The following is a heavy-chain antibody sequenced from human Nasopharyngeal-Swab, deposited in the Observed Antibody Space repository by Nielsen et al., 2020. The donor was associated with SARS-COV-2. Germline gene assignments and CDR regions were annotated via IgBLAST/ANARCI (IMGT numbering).Heavy chain of an antibody. Sequence: GGSLRLSCAASGFTFSSYSMSWLRQAPGKGLEWVSTITGNGDTTYYADSVKGRFTISRDNSENTVYLQMNSLRAEDTAVYYCARDGYSYAMDVWGRGTTVIVSS. V-gene: IGHV3-23*01. CDR3: ARDGYSYAMDV. CDR1: GFTFSSYS. J-gene: IGHJ6*02. CDR2: ITGNGDTT.